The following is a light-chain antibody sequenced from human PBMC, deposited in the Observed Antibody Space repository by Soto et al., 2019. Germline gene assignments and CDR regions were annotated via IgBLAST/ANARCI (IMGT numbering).Light chain of an antibody. CDR3: QQYFEWPPMT. J-gene: IGKJ1*01. CDR2: GAS. V-gene: IGKV3-15*01. CDR1: ETVATN. Sequence: EVVMTQSPATLSVSPVERATLSCRASETVATNLAWYQQKPGQAPRLLISGASTRAAGISDRFRGSGSGTEFTLTISSLRSEDSAIYYCQQYFEWPPMTFGQGTKVDNK.